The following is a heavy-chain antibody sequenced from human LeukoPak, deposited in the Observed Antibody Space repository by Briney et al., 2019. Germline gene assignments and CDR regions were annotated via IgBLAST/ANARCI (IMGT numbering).Heavy chain of an antibody. CDR2: IIPIFGTA. J-gene: IGHJ3*02. Sequence: AASVKVSCKASGGTFSSYAISWVRQAPGQGLEWMGGIIPIFGTANYAQKFQGRVTITADESTSTAYMELSSLRSEDTAVYYCARGVFTGPFGHAFDIWGQGTMVTVSS. V-gene: IGHV1-69*13. D-gene: IGHD3-22*01. CDR3: ARGVFTGPFGHAFDI. CDR1: GGTFSSYA.